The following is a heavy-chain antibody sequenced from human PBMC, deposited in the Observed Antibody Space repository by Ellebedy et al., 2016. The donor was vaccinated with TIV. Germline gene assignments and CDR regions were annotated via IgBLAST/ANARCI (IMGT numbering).Heavy chain of an antibody. V-gene: IGHV5-51*01. CDR1: GYSFTNYW. CDR3: ARGSVSAASYYYYMDV. Sequence: GESLKISCKGFGYSFTNYWIAWVRQMPGKGLEWMGIIYPSDSDTRYSPSFQGQVTISDDKSSSTAYLQWYSLKASDTALYYCARGSVSAASYYYYMDVWGKGTTVTVSS. D-gene: IGHD2-2*01. CDR2: IYPSDSDT. J-gene: IGHJ6*03.